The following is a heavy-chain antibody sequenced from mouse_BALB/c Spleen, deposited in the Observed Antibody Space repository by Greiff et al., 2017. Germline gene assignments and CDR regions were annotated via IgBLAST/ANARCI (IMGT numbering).Heavy chain of an antibody. V-gene: IGHV5-17*02. CDR1: GFTFSSFG. D-gene: IGHD1-1*01. J-gene: IGHJ3*01. CDR2: ISSGSSTI. Sequence: EVQLVESGGGLVQPGGSRKLSCAASGFTFSSFGMHWVRQAPEKGLEWVAYISSGSSTIYYADTVKGRFTISRDNPKNTLFLQMTSLRSEDTAMYYCARTTTVPSWFAYWGQGTLVTVSA. CDR3: ARTTTVPSWFAY.